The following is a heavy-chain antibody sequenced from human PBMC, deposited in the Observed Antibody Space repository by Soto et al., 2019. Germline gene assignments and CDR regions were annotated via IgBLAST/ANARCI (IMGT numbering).Heavy chain of an antibody. CDR2: ISWNSGNI. D-gene: IGHD4-17*01. Sequence: GGSLRLSCVASGFTFEDYAMHWVRQAPGKGLEWVSGISWNSGNIGHADSVKGRFTISRDNANNFLYLQMNSLRAEDTALYYCAKNIGPTVTTRDDYFDYWGQGTLVTVSS. CDR3: AKNIGPTVTTRDDYFDY. V-gene: IGHV3-9*01. CDR1: GFTFEDYA. J-gene: IGHJ4*02.